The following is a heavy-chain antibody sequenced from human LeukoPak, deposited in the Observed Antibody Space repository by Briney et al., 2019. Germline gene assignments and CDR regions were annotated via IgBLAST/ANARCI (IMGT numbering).Heavy chain of an antibody. CDR2: IYYSGST. Sequence: SETLSLTCTVSGGSISSYYWSWIRQPPGKGREGRGDIYYSGSTNYNPSLKSRVTISVDTSKNQFSLKLSSVTAADTAVYYCARDTYYYGSGRDWFDPWGQGTLVTVSS. CDR1: GGSISSYY. V-gene: IGHV4-59*01. J-gene: IGHJ5*02. D-gene: IGHD3-10*01. CDR3: ARDTYYYGSGRDWFDP.